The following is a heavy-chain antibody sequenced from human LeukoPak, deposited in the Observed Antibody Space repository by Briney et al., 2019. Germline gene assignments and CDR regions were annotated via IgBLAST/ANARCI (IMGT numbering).Heavy chain of an antibody. Sequence: GGSLRLSCAASGFTLSSYWMHWVRQAPGKGLEWVSVIYSGGSTYYADSVKGRFTISRDNSKNTLYLQMNSLRAEDTAVYYCARRLWFGELSFDPWGQGTLVTVSS. V-gene: IGHV3-53*01. CDR3: ARRLWFGELSFDP. CDR2: IYSGGST. D-gene: IGHD3-10*01. J-gene: IGHJ5*02. CDR1: GFTLSSYW.